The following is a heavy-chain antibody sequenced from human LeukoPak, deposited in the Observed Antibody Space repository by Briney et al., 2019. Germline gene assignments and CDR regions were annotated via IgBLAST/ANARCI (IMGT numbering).Heavy chain of an antibody. Sequence: GGSLRLSCTAPGFTFDDYAMSWVRQAPGKGLEWVGFIRSKPYGGTTDYAASVKGRFSISRDDSKSIAYLQMDRLKAGDTAVYYCSSRRHCSGASCFQGLDYWGQGTLVTVSS. J-gene: IGHJ4*02. CDR1: GFTFDDYA. D-gene: IGHD2-15*01. V-gene: IGHV3-49*04. CDR2: IRSKPYGGTT. CDR3: SSRRHCSGASCFQGLDY.